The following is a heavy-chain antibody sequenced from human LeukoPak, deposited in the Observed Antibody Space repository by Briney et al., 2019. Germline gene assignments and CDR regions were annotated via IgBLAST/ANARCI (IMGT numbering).Heavy chain of an antibody. CDR1: GYSFTSYW. D-gene: IGHD5-24*01. CDR2: IDPSDSYT. CDR3: AREYHVEMVPRD. Sequence: GECLRISCKGSGYSFTSYWISWVRQMPGKGLEWMGRIDPSDSYTNYSPSFQGHVTISADKSISTAYLQWSGLKASDTAMYYCAREYHVEMVPRDWGQGTLVTVSS. V-gene: IGHV5-10-1*01. J-gene: IGHJ4*02.